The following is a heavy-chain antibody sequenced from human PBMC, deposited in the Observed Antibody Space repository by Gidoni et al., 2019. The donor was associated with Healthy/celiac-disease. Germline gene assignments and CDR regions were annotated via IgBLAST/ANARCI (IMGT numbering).Heavy chain of an antibody. CDR1: GFTFRSYS. J-gene: IGHJ6*02. V-gene: IGHV3-21*01. CDR3: ARDRGSGTSNYYYDGMDV. Sequence: EVQLVESGGGLVTPGVSLRLSCAASGFTFRSYSMNWVRQAPGKGLEWVASISSSSSYIYYADSVKGRFTISRDNAKNSLYLKMNSLRAEDTAVDYGARDRGSGTSNYYYDGMDVWGQGTTVTVSS. CDR2: ISSSSSYI. D-gene: IGHD6-6*01.